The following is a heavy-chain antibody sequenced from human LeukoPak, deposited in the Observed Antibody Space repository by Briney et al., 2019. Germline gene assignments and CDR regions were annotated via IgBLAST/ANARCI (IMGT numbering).Heavy chain of an antibody. V-gene: IGHV1-3*01. CDR1: GYTFTSNP. D-gene: IGHD3/OR15-3a*01. CDR3: ARLVWTDGYYFDY. Sequence: ASVKVSCKASGYTFTSNPMYWVRQAPGQRLEWMGWINVGNGNTKYSQNLQDRVTITRDTSASTAYMELSSLRSDDTAVYYCARLVWTDGYYFDYWGQGTLVTVSS. J-gene: IGHJ4*02. CDR2: INVGNGNT.